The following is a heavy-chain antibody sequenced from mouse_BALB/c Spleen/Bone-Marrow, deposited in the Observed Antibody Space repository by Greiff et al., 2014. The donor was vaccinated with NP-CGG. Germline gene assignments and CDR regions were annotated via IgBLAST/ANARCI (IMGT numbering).Heavy chain of an antibody. J-gene: IGHJ1*01. Sequence: VQLKDSGTMLARPGASVKMSCKASDYTFTSYRMHWLKQRPGQGLEWIGAIYPGNSDTSYNQKFKGKAELTAVTSTSTAYMDLSSLTNEDSAVYYCTLAYFGQGDWFFDVWGAGTTVTVSS. CDR1: DYTFTSYR. CDR2: IYPGNSDT. V-gene: IGHV1-5*01. CDR3: TLAYFGQGDWFFDV. D-gene: IGHD2-10*01.